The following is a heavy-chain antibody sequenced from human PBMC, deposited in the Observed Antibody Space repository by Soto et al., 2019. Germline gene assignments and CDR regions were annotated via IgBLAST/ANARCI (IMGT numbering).Heavy chain of an antibody. CDR1: GGSISSSSYY. CDR2: IYYSGST. J-gene: IGHJ6*02. D-gene: IGHD1-26*01. CDR3: ARQGDRSPLGWQQSREGYDYGMDG. Sequence: PGVTLSLTCTVSGGSISSSSYYWGWIRQPPGKGLEWIGSIYYSGSTYYNPSLKSRVTISVDTSKNQFSLKLSSVTAADTAVYYRARQGDRSPLGWQQSREGYDYGMDGCGAGPTVT. V-gene: IGHV4-39*01.